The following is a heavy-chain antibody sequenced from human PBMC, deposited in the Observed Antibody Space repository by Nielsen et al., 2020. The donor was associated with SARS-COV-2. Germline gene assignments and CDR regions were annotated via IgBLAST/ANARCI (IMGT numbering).Heavy chain of an antibody. V-gene: IGHV1-3*01. D-gene: IGHD3-9*01. CDR3: AGSPLRYFDHRFDY. CDR2: INAGNGNT. J-gene: IGHJ4*02. Sequence: WVRQAPGQRLEWMGWINAGNGNTKYSQKFQGRVTITRDTSASTAYVELSSLRSEDTAVYYCAGSPLRYFDHRFDYWGQGTLVTVSS.